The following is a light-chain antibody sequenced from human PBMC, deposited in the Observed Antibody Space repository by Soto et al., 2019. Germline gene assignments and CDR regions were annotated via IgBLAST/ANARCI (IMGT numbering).Light chain of an antibody. CDR1: QSITIW. Sequence: DIQMTQSPSTLSASVVDRVTITFRSSQSITIWLAWYQQKPGKAPKLLIYDASSLESGVPSRFSGSGSGTDFTLTISRLEPEDFAVYYCQQYGSSPPITCGQGTRREIK. V-gene: IGKV1-5*01. J-gene: IGKJ5*01. CDR3: QQYGSSPPIT. CDR2: DAS.